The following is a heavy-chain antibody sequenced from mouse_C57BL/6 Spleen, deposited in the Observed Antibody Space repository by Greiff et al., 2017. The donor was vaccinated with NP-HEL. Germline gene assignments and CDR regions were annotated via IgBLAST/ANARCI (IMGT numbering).Heavy chain of an antibody. CDR2: INPNNGGT. V-gene: IGHV1-26*01. Sequence: EVQLQQSGPELVKPGASVKISCKASGYTFTDYYMNWVKQSHGKSLEWIGDINPNNGGTSYNQKFKGKATLTVDKSSSTAYMELRSLTSEDSAVYDCARKSVWLRNFDYWGQGTTLTVSS. CDR1: GYTFTDYY. CDR3: ARKSVWLRNFDY. J-gene: IGHJ2*01. D-gene: IGHD2-2*01.